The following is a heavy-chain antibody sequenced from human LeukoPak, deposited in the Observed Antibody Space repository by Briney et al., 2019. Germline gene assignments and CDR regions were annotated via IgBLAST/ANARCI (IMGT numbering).Heavy chain of an antibody. CDR1: GGSISSYY. Sequence: PSETLSLTCTVSGGSISSYYWSWIRQPPGKGLEWIGYIYYSGSTNYNPSLKSRVTISVDTSKNQFSLKLSSVTAADTAVYYCARGLSMVRGVKGKYYFDYWGQGTLVTVSS. V-gene: IGHV4-59*12. J-gene: IGHJ4*02. CDR2: IYYSGST. D-gene: IGHD3-10*01. CDR3: ARGLSMVRGVKGKYYFDY.